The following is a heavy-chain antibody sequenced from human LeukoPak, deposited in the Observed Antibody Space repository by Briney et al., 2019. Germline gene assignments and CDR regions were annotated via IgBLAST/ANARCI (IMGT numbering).Heavy chain of an antibody. D-gene: IGHD6-19*01. Sequence: GGSLRLSCAASGFTVSSNYMSWVRQAPGKGLEWVSVIYSGGSTYYAASVKGRFTISRDNSKKQRYLQMNSLRAEDTAVYYCARGLRSSGWSLFDYWGQGTLVTVSS. V-gene: IGHV3-66*01. CDR2: IYSGGST. CDR1: GFTVSSNY. CDR3: ARGLRSSGWSLFDY. J-gene: IGHJ4*02.